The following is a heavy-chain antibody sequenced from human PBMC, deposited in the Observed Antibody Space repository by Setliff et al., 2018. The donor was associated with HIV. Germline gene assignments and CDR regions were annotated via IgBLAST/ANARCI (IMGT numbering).Heavy chain of an antibody. Sequence: PSETLSLTCTVSGGSISSYYWSWIRQPPGEGLEWIGYIFYSGSTTYNPSLKSRVTISLDTSKNQFSLKLTSVTAADTAVYYCASAGSGTRAPPRYWGQGTLVTVSS. D-gene: IGHD1-1*01. CDR1: GGSISSYY. CDR3: ASAGSGTRAPPRY. V-gene: IGHV4-59*01. J-gene: IGHJ4*02. CDR2: IFYSGST.